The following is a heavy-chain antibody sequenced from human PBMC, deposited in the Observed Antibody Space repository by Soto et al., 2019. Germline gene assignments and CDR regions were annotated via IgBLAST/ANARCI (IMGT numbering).Heavy chain of an antibody. CDR2: IYYSGST. V-gene: IGHV4-59*01. CDR1: GGSISSYY. CDR3: ARALDYGDYFDY. D-gene: IGHD4-17*01. Sequence: QVQLQESGPGLVKPSETLSLTCTVSGGSISSYYWRWIRQPPGKGLEWIGYIYYSGSTNYNPSLKSRVTISVDTSKNQFSLKLSSVTAADTAVYYCARALDYGDYFDYWGQGTLVTVSS. J-gene: IGHJ4*02.